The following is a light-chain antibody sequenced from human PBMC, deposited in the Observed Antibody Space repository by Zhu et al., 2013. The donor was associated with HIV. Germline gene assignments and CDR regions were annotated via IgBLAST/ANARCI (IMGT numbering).Light chain of an antibody. CDR1: QSVSSY. V-gene: IGKV3-20*01. Sequence: EIVMTQSPATLSLSPGERATLSCRASQSVSSYLAWYQQKPGQAPRLLFHRTSSRATGIPDRFSGSGSGTDFTLTINRLEPEDFAVYYCQQYGSSLTFGGGTKVEIK. J-gene: IGKJ4*01. CDR2: RTS. CDR3: QQYGSSLT.